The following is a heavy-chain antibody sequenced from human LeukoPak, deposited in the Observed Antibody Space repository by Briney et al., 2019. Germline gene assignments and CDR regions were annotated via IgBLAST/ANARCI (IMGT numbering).Heavy chain of an antibody. J-gene: IGHJ4*02. V-gene: IGHV4-31*03. D-gene: IGHD6-19*01. CDR3: AREPYSSGWQRYFDY. CDR2: IYYSGST. CDR1: GGSISSGGYY. Sequence: SQTLSLTCTVSGGSISSGGYYWSWTRQHPGKGLEWIGYIYYSGSTYYNPSLKSRVTISVDTSKNQFSLKLSSVTAADTAVYYCAREPYSSGWQRYFDYWGQGTLVTVSS.